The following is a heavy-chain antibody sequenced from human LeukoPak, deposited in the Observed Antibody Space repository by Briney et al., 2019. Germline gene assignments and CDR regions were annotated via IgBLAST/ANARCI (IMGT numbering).Heavy chain of an antibody. V-gene: IGHV3-23*01. CDR3: AKDGLYSSGKNV. J-gene: IGHJ4*02. D-gene: IGHD6-19*01. CDR1: GFTLSSYA. CDR2: ISGSGGST. Sequence: RTGGSLRLSCAASGFTLSSYAMSWVRQAPGKGLEWVSAISGSGGSTYYADSVKGRFTISRDNSKNTLYLQMNSLRAEDTAVYYCAKDGLYSSGKNVWGQGTLVTVSS.